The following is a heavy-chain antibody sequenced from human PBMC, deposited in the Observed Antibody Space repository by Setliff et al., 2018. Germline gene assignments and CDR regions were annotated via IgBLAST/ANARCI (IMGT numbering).Heavy chain of an antibody. D-gene: IGHD1-1*01. CDR3: ARTGTYRYFDY. V-gene: IGHV4-39*01. J-gene: IGHJ4*02. Sequence: WETLSLTCTVSGGSISSGVYYWAWIRQPPGKGLKWIGRIYYRGDTYYNASLKSRLTLSVDTSKNQVSLNPRSVTAADTAVYYCARTGTYRYFDYWGQGTQVTVSS. CDR1: GGSISSGVYY. CDR2: IYYRGDT.